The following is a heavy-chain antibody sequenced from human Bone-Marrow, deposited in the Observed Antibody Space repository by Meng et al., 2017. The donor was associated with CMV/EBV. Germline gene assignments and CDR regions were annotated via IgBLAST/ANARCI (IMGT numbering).Heavy chain of an antibody. J-gene: IGHJ4*02. V-gene: IGHV3-7*01. Sequence: GESLKISCAASGFTFSSYWMSWVRQAPGKGLEWVANIKQDGSEKYYVDSVKGRFTISRDNAKNSLYLQMNSLRAEDTAVYYCARGYSYGTLWGEATLVTCSS. CDR1: GFTFSSYW. CDR3: ARGYSYGTL. CDR2: IKQDGSEK. D-gene: IGHD5-18*01.